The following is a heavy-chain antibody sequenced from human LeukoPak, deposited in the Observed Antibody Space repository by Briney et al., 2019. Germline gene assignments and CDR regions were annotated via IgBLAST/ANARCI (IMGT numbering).Heavy chain of an antibody. CDR2: ITSRSTT. CDR3: ARVLGHFDWLLPFNRPRYYYYYMDV. CDR1: GFIFSHYG. Sequence: PGGSLRLSCAASGFIFSHYGMNWVRQAPGKGLEWVSGITSRSTTYYADSVKGRFTISRDNSKNTLYLQMNSLRAEDTAVYYCARVLGHFDWLLPFNRPRYYYYYMDVWGKGTTVTISS. J-gene: IGHJ6*03. V-gene: IGHV3-53*01. D-gene: IGHD3-9*01.